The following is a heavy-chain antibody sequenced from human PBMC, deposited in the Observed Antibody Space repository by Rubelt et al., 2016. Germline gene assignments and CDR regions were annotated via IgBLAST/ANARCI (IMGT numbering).Heavy chain of an antibody. CDR3: ARERTRPLGALDS. J-gene: IGHJ4*02. V-gene: IGHV4-31*03. Sequence: QVQLQESGPGLVKPSQTLSVTCTVSGGSISSGGYYWSWIRHHPGKGLEWIGYIYYSGRAYYNPSLESRTTISLDTSKDQFSLRLNSMTAAETAVYYCARERTRPLGALDSWGQGTLATVSS. D-gene: IGHD3-10*01. CDR1: GGSISSGGYY. CDR2: IYYSGRA.